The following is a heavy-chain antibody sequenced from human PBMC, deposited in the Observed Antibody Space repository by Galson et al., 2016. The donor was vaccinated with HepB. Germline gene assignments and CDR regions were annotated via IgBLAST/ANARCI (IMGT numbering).Heavy chain of an antibody. CDR1: GFTVGNTY. CDR3: ARDSGYNEHGGFDN. CDR2: IFSGRTT. V-gene: IGHV3-66*02. J-gene: IGHJ4*02. D-gene: IGHD5-24*01. Sequence: SLRLSCAASGFTVGNTYMAWVRHFPGKGLERVAVIFSGRTTFYAAPAQGRFTIPRDDSKNILYLQMRSLRPEDTALYYCARDSGYNEHGGFDNWGQGTLVTVYS.